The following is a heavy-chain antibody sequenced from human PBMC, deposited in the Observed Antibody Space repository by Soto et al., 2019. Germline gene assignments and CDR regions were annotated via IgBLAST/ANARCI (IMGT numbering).Heavy chain of an antibody. CDR1: GFTFGDYA. V-gene: IGHV3-49*03. D-gene: IGHD7-27*01. Sequence: PGGSLRLSCTAAGFTFGDYAMSWFRQAPGKGLEWVGFIRSKAYGGTTEYAASVKGRFTISRDDSKSIAYLQMNSLKTEDTAVYYCTLTPTPVEDYYYGMDVWGQGTTVTVSS. CDR2: IRSKAYGGTT. CDR3: TLTPTPVEDYYYGMDV. J-gene: IGHJ6*02.